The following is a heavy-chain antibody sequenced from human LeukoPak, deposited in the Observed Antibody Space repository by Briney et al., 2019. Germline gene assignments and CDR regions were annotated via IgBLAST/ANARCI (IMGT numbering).Heavy chain of an antibody. J-gene: IGHJ4*02. V-gene: IGHV1-69*13. CDR2: IIPIFGTA. CDR3: ATGRYYYDSSGYYYVDY. CDR1: GGTFSSYA. Sequence: ASVKVSCKASGGTFSSYAISWVRQAPGQGLEWMGGIIPIFGTANYAQKFQGRVTITADESTSTAYMELSSLRSEDTAVYYCATGRYYYDSSGYYYVDYWGQGTLVTVSS. D-gene: IGHD3-22*01.